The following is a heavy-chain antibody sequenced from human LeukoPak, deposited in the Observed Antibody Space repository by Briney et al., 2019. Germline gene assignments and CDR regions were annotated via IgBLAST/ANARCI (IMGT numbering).Heavy chain of an antibody. V-gene: IGHV4-31*03. CDR1: GGSISSGGYY. D-gene: IGHD3-3*01. CDR3: ARLSGYGDNWFDP. Sequence: SQTLSLTCTVSGGSISSGGYYWSWIRQHPGQGLEWIGYIYYSGSTYYNPSLKSRVTISVDTSKNQFSLKLSSVTAADTAVYYCARLSGYGDNWFDPWGQGTLVTVSS. J-gene: IGHJ5*02. CDR2: IYYSGST.